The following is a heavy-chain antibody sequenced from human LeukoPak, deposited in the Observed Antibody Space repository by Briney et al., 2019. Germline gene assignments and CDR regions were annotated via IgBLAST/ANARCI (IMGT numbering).Heavy chain of an antibody. CDR1: GFTFSSYS. Sequence: PGGSLRLSCAASGFTFSSYSMNWVRQAPGKGLEWVSYISSSSSTIYYADSVKGRFTISRDNAKNSLYLQMNSPRAEDTAVYYCARSGYGIVVVPAATNYWGQGTLVTVSS. D-gene: IGHD2-2*01. V-gene: IGHV3-48*01. J-gene: IGHJ4*02. CDR2: ISSSSSTI. CDR3: ARSGYGIVVVPAATNY.